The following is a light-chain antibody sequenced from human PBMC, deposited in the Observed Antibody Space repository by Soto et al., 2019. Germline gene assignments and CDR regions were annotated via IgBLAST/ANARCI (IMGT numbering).Light chain of an antibody. CDR2: DAS. Sequence: EIVLTQSPATLSLSPGKRATLSCRTSQSVSSYLAWYQQKPGQAPRLLIYDASNRATGIPARFSGSGSGTDFTLTIISLEPEDFAVYYCQQRSNWPPSITFGQGTRLEIK. CDR1: QSVSSY. CDR3: QQRSNWPPSIT. J-gene: IGKJ5*01. V-gene: IGKV3-11*01.